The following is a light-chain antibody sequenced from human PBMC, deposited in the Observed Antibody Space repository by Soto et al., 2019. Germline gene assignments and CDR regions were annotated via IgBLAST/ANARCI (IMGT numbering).Light chain of an antibody. J-gene: IGKJ1*01. CDR3: QQYNNWPRT. V-gene: IGKV3-15*01. CDR1: QSVSGN. Sequence: EIVMTQSPATLSVSPGERATLSCRASQSVSGNLAWYQQQPGQAPRLLIYDASIRATGIPARFSGSGSGTEFTLTLSNLQSEDFAVYYCQQYNNWPRTFGQGTRVEIK. CDR2: DAS.